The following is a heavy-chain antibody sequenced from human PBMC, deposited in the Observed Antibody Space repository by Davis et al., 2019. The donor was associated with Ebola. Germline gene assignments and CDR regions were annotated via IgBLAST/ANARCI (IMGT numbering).Heavy chain of an antibody. J-gene: IGHJ6*02. CDR2: INAGNGNT. Sequence: ASVKVSCKASGYTFTSYAMHWVRQAPGQRLEWMGWINAGNGNTKYSQKFQGRVTITRDTSASTAYMELSSLRSEDTAVYYCARITIFGVVSYYYGMDVWGQGTTVTVSS. V-gene: IGHV1-3*01. CDR1: GYTFTSYA. CDR3: ARITIFGVVSYYYGMDV. D-gene: IGHD3-3*01.